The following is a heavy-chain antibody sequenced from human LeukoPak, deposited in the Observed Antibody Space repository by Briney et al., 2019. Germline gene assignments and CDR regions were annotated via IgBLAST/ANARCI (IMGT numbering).Heavy chain of an antibody. CDR1: GGTFSGYY. V-gene: IGHV4-34*01. D-gene: IGHD3-10*01. Sequence: SETLSLTCAVYGGTFSGYYWSWIRQPPGKGLEWIAEIHHSGSINYNPSLKSRVTISVDKAKNQFSLNLNSVTAADTAVYYCARGGDRSFDYWGQGTLVTVSS. J-gene: IGHJ4*02. CDR2: IHHSGSI. CDR3: ARGGDRSFDY.